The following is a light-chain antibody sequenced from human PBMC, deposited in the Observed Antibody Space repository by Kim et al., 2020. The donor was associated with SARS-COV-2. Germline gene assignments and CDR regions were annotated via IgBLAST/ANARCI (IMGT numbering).Light chain of an antibody. CDR3: QQANSFLALT. J-gene: IGKJ4*01. V-gene: IGKV1-12*01. CDR1: QGISSC. CDR2: AAS. Sequence: ASVGDRVTITCRASQGISSCIAWYQQKPGKAPKLLIYAASRLQSGVPSRFSGSGSGTDFTLTISSLQPEDFATYYCQQANSFLALTFGGGTKLEI.